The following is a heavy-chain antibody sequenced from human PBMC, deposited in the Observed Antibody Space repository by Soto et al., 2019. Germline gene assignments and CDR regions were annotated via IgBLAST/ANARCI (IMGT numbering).Heavy chain of an antibody. D-gene: IGHD5-12*01. J-gene: IGHJ4*02. Sequence: EVQLLESGGGLVEPGGSLRLSCAASGFHFSIYAMGWVRQAPGKGLEWVSVISGNGGSTYYPDSVKGRFSISRDISKNTLFLEMNSLRAEDTAIYYCARLGGYSGYDPFDYWGQGTLVTLSS. CDR1: GFHFSIYA. V-gene: IGHV3-23*01. CDR3: ARLGGYSGYDPFDY. CDR2: ISGNGGST.